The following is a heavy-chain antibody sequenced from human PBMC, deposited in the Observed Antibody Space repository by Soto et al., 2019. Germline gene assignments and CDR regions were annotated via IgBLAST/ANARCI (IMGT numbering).Heavy chain of an antibody. V-gene: IGHV4-59*01. CDR2: IYYSGST. CDR3: ARELSSNYGDDYYYYSMDV. Sequence: QVQLQESGPGLVKPSETLSLTCTVSGGSISSYYWSWIRQPPGKGLEWIGYIYYSGSTNYNPSLKSRVTISVDTSKNQFSLKLSSVTAADTAVYYCARELSSNYGDDYYYYSMDVWGQGTTVTVSS. J-gene: IGHJ6*02. D-gene: IGHD1-7*01. CDR1: GGSISSYY.